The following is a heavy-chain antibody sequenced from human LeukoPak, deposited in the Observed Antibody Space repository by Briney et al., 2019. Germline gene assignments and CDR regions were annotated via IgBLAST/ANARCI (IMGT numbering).Heavy chain of an antibody. CDR3: ARDRGTGFKSDFDY. CDR2: IGGGGSVT. CDR1: GFTFRDYS. V-gene: IGHV3-48*01. J-gene: IGHJ4*02. D-gene: IGHD7-27*01. Sequence: GGSLRLSCAASGFTFRDYSMNWLGQAPGKGLEWLSFIGGGGSVTYYADSVKGRFTISRDNAKSSVFLQMDSLRAEDTAVYYCARDRGTGFKSDFDYWGQGTLVTVSP.